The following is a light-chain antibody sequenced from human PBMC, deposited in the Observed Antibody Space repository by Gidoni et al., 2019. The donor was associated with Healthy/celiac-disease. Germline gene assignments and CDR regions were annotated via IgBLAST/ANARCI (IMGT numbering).Light chain of an antibody. V-gene: IGKV4-1*01. Sequence: DIVMTQSPDSLAGSLGERATSNCKSSQSVLYSSNNKNYLAWYQQKPGQPPKLLIYWASTRESGVPDRFSGSGSGTDFTLTISSLQAEDVAVFSCQQYYSPPLTFGGGTKVEIK. CDR3: QQYYSPPLT. CDR2: WAS. CDR1: QSVLYSSNNKNY. J-gene: IGKJ4*01.